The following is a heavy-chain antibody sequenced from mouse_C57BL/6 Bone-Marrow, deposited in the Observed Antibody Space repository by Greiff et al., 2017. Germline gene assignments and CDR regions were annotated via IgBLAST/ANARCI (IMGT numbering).Heavy chain of an antibody. CDR2: IHPNSGST. V-gene: IGHV1-64*01. CDR3: ARRWRYFDV. Sequence: QVPLQQSGAELVKPGASVQLSCKASGYTFTSYWMHWVKQRPGQGLEWIGMIHPNSGSTNYNEKFNSKATLTVDKSSSTAYMQLSSLTSEDSAVYYCARRWRYFDVWGTGTTVTVSS. J-gene: IGHJ1*03. CDR1: GYTFTSYW. D-gene: IGHD1-1*02.